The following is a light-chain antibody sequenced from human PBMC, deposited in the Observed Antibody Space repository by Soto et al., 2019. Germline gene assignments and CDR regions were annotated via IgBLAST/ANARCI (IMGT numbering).Light chain of an antibody. J-gene: IGKJ5*01. CDR2: GAF. CDR3: QQYYGAPIT. Sequence: EIVMTQSPATLSVSPGERATLSCRASQSFSTNLAWYQQEPGQPPRLLIYGAFNRAAGIPARFSGSGSGTDFTLTISNLQAEDVAVYFCQQYYGAPITFGQGTRLEIK. V-gene: IGKV3D-15*01. CDR1: QSFSTN.